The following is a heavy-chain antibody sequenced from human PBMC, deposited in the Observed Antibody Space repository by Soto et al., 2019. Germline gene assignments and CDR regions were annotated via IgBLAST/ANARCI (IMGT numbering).Heavy chain of an antibody. D-gene: IGHD4-4*01. V-gene: IGHV3-9*01. Sequence: GGSLRLSCAASGFTFDDYGMHWVRQAPGKGLEWVSGISWNSGSMGYADSVKGRFTVSRDNAKDSLYLEMNSLRAEDTALYYCAKDILKVTNRYRLYYDYYGMDVWGLGTTVTVSS. CDR3: AKDILKVTNRYRLYYDYYGMDV. CDR1: GFTFDDYG. J-gene: IGHJ6*02. CDR2: ISWNSGSM.